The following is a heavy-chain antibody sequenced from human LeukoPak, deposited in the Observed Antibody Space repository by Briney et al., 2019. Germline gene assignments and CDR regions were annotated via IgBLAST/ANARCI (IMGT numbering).Heavy chain of an antibody. Sequence: SETLSLTCAVYGGSFSGYYWSWIRQPPGKGLEWIGEINHSGSTNYNPSLKSRVTISVDTSKNQFSLKLSSETAADTAVYYCARESLGVVTDWGQGTLVTVSS. CDR1: GGSFSGYY. CDR2: INHSGST. J-gene: IGHJ4*02. CDR3: ARESLGVVTD. D-gene: IGHD3-3*01. V-gene: IGHV4-34*01.